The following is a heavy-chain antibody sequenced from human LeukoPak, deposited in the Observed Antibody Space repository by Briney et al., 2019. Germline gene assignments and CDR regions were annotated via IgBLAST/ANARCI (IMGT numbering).Heavy chain of an antibody. D-gene: IGHD3-22*01. J-gene: IGHJ6*02. CDR3: AKDQDYDSSGYYLDYYGMDV. CDR1: GFTLSSYG. Sequence: GSLRLSCAASGFTLSSYGMHWVRQAPGKGLGWVAVISYDGSNKYYADSVKGRFTISRDNSKNTLYLQMNSLRAEDRDVYYCAKDQDYDSSGYYLDYYGMDVWGQGTTVTVSS. CDR2: ISYDGSNK. V-gene: IGHV3-30*18.